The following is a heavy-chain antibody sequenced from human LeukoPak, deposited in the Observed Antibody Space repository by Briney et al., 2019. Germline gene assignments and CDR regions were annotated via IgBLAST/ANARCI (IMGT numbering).Heavy chain of an antibody. D-gene: IGHD1-26*01. CDR3: ARGTPQGGLDI. J-gene: IGHJ3*02. V-gene: IGHV1-8*03. CDR1: GGTFNSYY. CDR2: TNPNSGNT. Sequence: ASVNVSCMASGGTFNSYYISWVRQPTGQGLEWMGWTNPNSGNTGYAQKFQGRVTITRDTSISTAYMERSSLRAEDTAVYYCARGTPQGGLDIWGRGRMVTVSS.